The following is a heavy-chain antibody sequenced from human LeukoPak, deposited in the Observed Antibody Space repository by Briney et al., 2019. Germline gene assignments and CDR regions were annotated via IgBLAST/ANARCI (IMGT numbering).Heavy chain of an antibody. CDR1: GGSISTSNYY. CDR3: ASGGSYRNWNEF. D-gene: IGHD3-16*02. Sequence: SETLSLTCTVSGGSISTSNYYWGWIRQPPGKGLEWIGNIFYSGSTYYSPSLRSRVTISVDTSKNQFSLKLSSVTAADTAVYYCASGGSYRNWNEFWGQGTLVTVSS. V-gene: IGHV4-39*07. CDR2: IFYSGST. J-gene: IGHJ4*02.